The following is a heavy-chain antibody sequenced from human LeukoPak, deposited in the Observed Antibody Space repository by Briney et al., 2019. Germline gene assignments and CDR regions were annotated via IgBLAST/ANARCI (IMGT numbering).Heavy chain of an antibody. CDR2: IKTKTDGGTT. D-gene: IGHD6-19*01. CDR1: GFTFSNAW. J-gene: IGHJ3*02. Sequence: GGSLRLSCAASGFTFSNAWMSWVRQAPGKGLEWVGRIKTKTDGGTTDYAAPVKGRFTISGDDSKNTLYLLMNSLKTEDTAVYYCTTEVLEGAMDGTFDIWGQGTMVTVSS. V-gene: IGHV3-15*01. CDR3: TTEVLEGAMDGTFDI.